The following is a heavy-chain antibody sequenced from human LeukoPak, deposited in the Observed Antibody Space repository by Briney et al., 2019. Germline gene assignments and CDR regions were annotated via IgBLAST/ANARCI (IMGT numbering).Heavy chain of an antibody. V-gene: IGHV3-23*01. D-gene: IGHD3-10*01. J-gene: IGHJ4*02. CDR1: GFTFSSYA. CDR2: ISGSGGST. Sequence: GGSLRLSCAASGFTFSSYAMRWVRQAPGKGLEWVSAISGSGGSTYYADSVKGRFTISRDNSKNTLYLQMKSLRAEDTAVYYCAKLDYGSGRSFDYWGQGTLVTVSS. CDR3: AKLDYGSGRSFDY.